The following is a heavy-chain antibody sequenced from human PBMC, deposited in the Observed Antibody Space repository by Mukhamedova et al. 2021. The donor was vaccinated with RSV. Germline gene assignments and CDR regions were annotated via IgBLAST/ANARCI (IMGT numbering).Heavy chain of an antibody. CDR2: ISAYDGDT. V-gene: IGHV1-18*01. J-gene: IGHJ4*02. CDR3: TRVHNPAWCEY. Sequence: GQGLEWMGWISAYDGDTNYPQKFKGRVTLTTDTSTSTAYMELRSLRSDDTAVYYCTRVHNPAWCEYWGQGTLVSVSS. D-gene: IGHD1-14*01.